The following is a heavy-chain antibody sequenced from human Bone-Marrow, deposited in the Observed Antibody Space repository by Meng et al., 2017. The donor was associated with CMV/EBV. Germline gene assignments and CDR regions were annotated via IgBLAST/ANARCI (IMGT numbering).Heavy chain of an antibody. J-gene: IGHJ6*02. CDR1: GFTFSSSW. V-gene: IGHV3-52*01. CDR2: IKCDGSEK. Sequence: GESLKISCAASGFTFSSSWMHWVCQAPEKGLEWVADIKCDGSEKYYVDSVKGRLTISRDNAKNSLYLQMNSLRAEDTAVYYCAREGYDFWSGYYGYYGMDVWGQGTTVTVSS. D-gene: IGHD3-3*01. CDR3: AREGYDFWSGYYGYYGMDV.